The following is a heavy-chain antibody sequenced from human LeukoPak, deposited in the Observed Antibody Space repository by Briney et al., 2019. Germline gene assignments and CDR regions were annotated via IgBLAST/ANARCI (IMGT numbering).Heavy chain of an antibody. Sequence: SETLSLTCTVSGGSMGSYYWSWIRQPPGKGLEWIGCIYYSGSTNYNPSLKSRVAISVDTSKNQFSLKLSSVTAADTAVYYCARHQGYSAITLPFDYWGQGTLVTVSP. CDR2: IYYSGST. CDR3: ARHQGYSAITLPFDY. V-gene: IGHV4-59*08. J-gene: IGHJ4*02. D-gene: IGHD3-16*01. CDR1: GGSMGSYY.